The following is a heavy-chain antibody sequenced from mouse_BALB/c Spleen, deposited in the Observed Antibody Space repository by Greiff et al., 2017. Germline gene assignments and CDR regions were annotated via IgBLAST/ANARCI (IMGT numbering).Heavy chain of an antibody. CDR3: ARGEVLYYGSSYVYAMDY. CDR2: IDPANGNT. Sequence: EVQLQQSGAELVKPGASVKLSCTASGFNIKDTYMHWVKQRPEQGLEWIGRIDPANGNTKYDPKFQGKATITADTSSNTAYLQLSSLTSEDSAVYYCARGEVLYYGSSYVYAMDYWGQGTSVTVSS. J-gene: IGHJ4*01. V-gene: IGHV14-3*02. D-gene: IGHD1-1*01. CDR1: GFNIKDTY.